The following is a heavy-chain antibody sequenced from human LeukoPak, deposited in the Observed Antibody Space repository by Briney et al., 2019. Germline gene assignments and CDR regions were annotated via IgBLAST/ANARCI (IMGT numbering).Heavy chain of an antibody. CDR3: ARGVYIAAAQYGY. J-gene: IGHJ4*02. D-gene: IGHD6-13*01. CDR2: IYYSGTT. V-gene: IGHV4-59*01. CDR1: GGSISSSY. Sequence: PSETLSLTCTVPGGSISSSYWSSIRQPPGRGLEWNGYIYYSGTTNYNPSLKSRVTISVDTSKNQFSLKLSSVTAADTAVYYCARGVYIAAAQYGYWGQGTLVTVSS.